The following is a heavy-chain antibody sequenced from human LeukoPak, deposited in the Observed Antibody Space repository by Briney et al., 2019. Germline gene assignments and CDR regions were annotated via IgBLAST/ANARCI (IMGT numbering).Heavy chain of an antibody. V-gene: IGHV1-46*01. CDR3: ARDLWFGELLWDY. J-gene: IGHJ4*02. CDR2: INPSGGSA. D-gene: IGHD3-10*01. Sequence: ASVKVSCKASGYTFTTYYMQWVRQAPGQGLEWMGIINPSGGSATYAQKFQGRVTITSDTSTRTVYMEVSSLRSEDTAVYYCARDLWFGELLWDYWGQGTLVTVSS. CDR1: GYTFTTYY.